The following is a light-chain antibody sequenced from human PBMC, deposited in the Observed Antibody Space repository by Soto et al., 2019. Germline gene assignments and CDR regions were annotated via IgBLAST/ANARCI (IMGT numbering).Light chain of an antibody. CDR1: QSVSSN. CDR3: QQYNNWPPEIT. J-gene: IGKJ5*01. Sequence: EIVITQSPATLSVSPGERATLSCRASQSVSSNLAWYQQKPGQAPRLLIYGASTRATGIPARFSGSGSGTEFTLTISSLQSEDFAVYYCQQYNNWPPEITFGQGTRLEIK. CDR2: GAS. V-gene: IGKV3-15*01.